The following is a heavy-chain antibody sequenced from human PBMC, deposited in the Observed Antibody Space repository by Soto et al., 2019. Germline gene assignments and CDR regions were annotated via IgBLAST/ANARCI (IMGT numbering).Heavy chain of an antibody. CDR1: GGYISSGGYS. CDR3: ARVPGP. CDR2: IYHSGST. V-gene: IGHV4-30-2*01. Sequence: SETLSLTCAVSGGYISSGGYSWSWIRQPPGKGLEWIGYIYHSGSTYYNPSLKSRVTISVDRSKNQFSLKLSSVTAADTAVYYCARVPGPWGQGSLVTVSS. J-gene: IGHJ5*02.